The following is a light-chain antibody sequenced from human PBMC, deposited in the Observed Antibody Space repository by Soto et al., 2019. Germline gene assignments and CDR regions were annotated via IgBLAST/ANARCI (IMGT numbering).Light chain of an antibody. CDR3: QVWDISSGHVV. CDR1: NIGSKS. CDR2: YDS. Sequence: SYELTQPPSVSVAPGKTASVACGGSNIGSKSVHWYQRKPGQAPVVVMYYDSARTSRIPERFSGSNSGNTGNLAISRVEAGDEDDYYYQVWDISSGHVVFGGGTKLTVL. V-gene: IGLV3-21*01. J-gene: IGLJ3*02.